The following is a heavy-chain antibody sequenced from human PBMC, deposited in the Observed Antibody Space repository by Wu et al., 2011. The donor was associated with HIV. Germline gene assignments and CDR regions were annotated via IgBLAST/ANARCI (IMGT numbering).Heavy chain of an antibody. V-gene: IGHV1-69*15. J-gene: IGHJ4*02. Sequence: QVQLVQSGAEVKKPGSSVKVSCKASGGTFSKTIITWVRQAPGQGLEWMGRIIPIFGTTDYVQKFQGRVTITADESANTVYMELSSLRSEDTALYYCARFAGSCPSSTCFGGLDYWGQGTLVTVSS. CDR3: ARFAGSCPSSTCFGGLDY. CDR1: GGTFSKTI. D-gene: IGHD2-2*01. CDR2: IIPIFGTT.